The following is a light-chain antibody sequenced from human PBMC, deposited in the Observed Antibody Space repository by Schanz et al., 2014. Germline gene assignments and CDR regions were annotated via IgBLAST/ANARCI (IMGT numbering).Light chain of an antibody. CDR2: LGS. CDR3: MQSLHFTT. V-gene: IGKV2-28*01. CDR1: QSLLHSNGYNY. Sequence: DIVMTQSPLSLPVTPGEPASISCRSSQSLLHSNGYNYLDWYLQKPGQSPQLLIYLGSNRASGVPDRFSGSGSGTYFTLKISRVEAEDVGVYYCMQSLHFTTFGGGTKVEIK. J-gene: IGKJ4*01.